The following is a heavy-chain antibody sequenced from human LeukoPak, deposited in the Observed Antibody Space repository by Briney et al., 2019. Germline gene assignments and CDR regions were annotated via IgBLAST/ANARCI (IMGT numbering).Heavy chain of an antibody. CDR3: ASCITIFGVVGPLQV. D-gene: IGHD3-3*01. V-gene: IGHV3-53*01. CDR2: IYSGGST. J-gene: IGHJ4*02. CDR1: GFTVSSNY. Sequence: GGSLRLSCAASGFTVSSNYMSWVRQAPGKGLEWVSVIYSGGSTYYADSVKGRFTISRDNSKNTLYLQMNSLRAEDTAVYYCASCITIFGVVGPLQVWGQGTLVTVSS.